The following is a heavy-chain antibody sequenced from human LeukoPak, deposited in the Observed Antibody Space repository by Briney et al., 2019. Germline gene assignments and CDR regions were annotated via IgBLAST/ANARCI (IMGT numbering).Heavy chain of an antibody. CDR1: GGSISSSSYY. D-gene: IGHD2-2*01. CDR2: IYYSGST. V-gene: IGHV4-39*02. J-gene: IGHJ6*03. Sequence: SETLSLTCTVSGGSISSSSYYWGWIRQPPGKGLEWIGSIYYSGSTYYNPSLKSRVTISVDTSKNQFSLKLSSVTAADTAVYYCARDCSSTSCYPDYYMDVWGKGTTVTVSS. CDR3: ARDCSSTSCYPDYYMDV.